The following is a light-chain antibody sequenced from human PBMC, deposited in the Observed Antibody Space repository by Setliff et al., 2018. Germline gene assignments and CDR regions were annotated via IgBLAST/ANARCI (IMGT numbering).Light chain of an antibody. CDR1: SAYSTYK. J-gene: IGLJ1*01. Sequence: QSVLTQAPSASASLGASVTLTCTLSSAYSTYKVDWYQQRPGEGPRFLMRVGTAGIVGSKGEGIPDRFSVLGSGLNRYLTIKNIQEEDETDYYCGAEHGSGSAFVYVFGTGTKVTVL. CDR2: VGTAGIVG. CDR3: GAEHGSGSAFVYV. V-gene: IGLV9-49*01.